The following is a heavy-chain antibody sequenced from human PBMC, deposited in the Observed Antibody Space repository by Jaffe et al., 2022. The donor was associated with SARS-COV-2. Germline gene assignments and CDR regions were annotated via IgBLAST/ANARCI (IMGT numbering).Heavy chain of an antibody. Sequence: EVQLVESGGGLVKPGGSLRLSCAASGFTFSNAWMSWVRQAPGKGLEWVGRIKSKTDGGTTDYAAPVKGRFTISRDDSKNTLYLQMNSLKTEDTAVYYCTTPRSSWYPGYFDYWGQGTLVTVSS. CDR1: GFTFSNAW. J-gene: IGHJ4*02. D-gene: IGHD6-13*01. CDR2: IKSKTDGGTT. V-gene: IGHV3-15*01. CDR3: TTPRSSWYPGYFDY.